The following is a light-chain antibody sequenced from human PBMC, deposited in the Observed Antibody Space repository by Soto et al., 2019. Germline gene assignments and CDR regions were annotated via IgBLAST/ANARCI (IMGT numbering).Light chain of an antibody. CDR2: AAS. CDR1: QSVSSY. Sequence: EIVLTQSPATLSLSPGERATLSCRASQSVSSYLAWYQQKPGQAPRLLIYAASSRAPGIPDRFSGGGSGTDFTLTISRLEPEDFAVYYCQQCGSSPWTFGQGTKVDIK. CDR3: QQCGSSPWT. J-gene: IGKJ1*01. V-gene: IGKV3-20*01.